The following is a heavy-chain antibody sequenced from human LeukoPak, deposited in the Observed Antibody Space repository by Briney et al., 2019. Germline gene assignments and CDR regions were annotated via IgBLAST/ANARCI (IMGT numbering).Heavy chain of an antibody. CDR1: GGTFSSYA. CDR3: ARDLGIAAAGTVWFDP. CDR2: IIPIFGTA. Sequence: GASVKVSCKASGGTFSSYAISWVRQAPGQGLEWMGGIIPIFGTANYAQKFQGRVTITTDESTSTAYMELSSLRSEDTAVYYCARDLGIAAAGTVWFDPWGQGTLVTVSS. J-gene: IGHJ5*02. V-gene: IGHV1-69*05. D-gene: IGHD6-13*01.